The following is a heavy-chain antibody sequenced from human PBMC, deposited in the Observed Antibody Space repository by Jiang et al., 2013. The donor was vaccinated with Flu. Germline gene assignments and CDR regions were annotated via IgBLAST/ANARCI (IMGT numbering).Heavy chain of an antibody. D-gene: IGHD3-22*01. V-gene: IGHV1-18*01. CDR3: ARDSDSSGYYFLWYFDY. J-gene: IGHJ4*02. CDR2: ISAYNGNT. Sequence: GAEVKKPGASVKVSCKASGYTFTSYGISWVRQAPGQGLEWMGWISAYNGNTNYAQKLQGRVTMTTDTSTSTAYMELRSLRSDDTAVYYCARDSDSSGYYFLWYFDYWGQGTLVTVSS. CDR1: GYTFTSYG.